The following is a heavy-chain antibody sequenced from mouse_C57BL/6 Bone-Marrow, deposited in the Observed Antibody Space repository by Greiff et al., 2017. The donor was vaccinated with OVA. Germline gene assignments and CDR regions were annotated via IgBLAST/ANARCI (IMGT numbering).Heavy chain of an antibody. J-gene: IGHJ2*01. D-gene: IGHD5-1*01. Sequence: VQLQQPGAELVKPGASVKLSCKASGYTFTSYWMHWVKQRPGQGLEWIGMIHPNSGSTNYNEKFKSKATLTVDKSSSTAYMQLSSLTSEDSAVYYCARPPYLFYFDYWGQGTTLTVSS. CDR3: ARPPYLFYFDY. CDR1: GYTFTSYW. V-gene: IGHV1-64*01. CDR2: IHPNSGST.